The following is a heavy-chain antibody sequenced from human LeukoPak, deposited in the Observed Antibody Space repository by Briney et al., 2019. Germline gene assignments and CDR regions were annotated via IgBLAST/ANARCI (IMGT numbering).Heavy chain of an antibody. V-gene: IGHV3-23*01. CDR2: TSGSGDRT. CDR3: AKDSESHGDDSNDRAEYFQH. D-gene: IGHD1-1*01. CDR1: GFTFSSYA. J-gene: IGHJ1*01. Sequence: GGSLRLSCAASGFTFSSYAMSWVRQAPGKGLEWVSATSGSGDRTYYAGSVKGRFTISRDNSKNTLYLQMNSLRAEDTAIYYCAKDSESHGDDSNDRAEYFQHWGQGTLVTVSS.